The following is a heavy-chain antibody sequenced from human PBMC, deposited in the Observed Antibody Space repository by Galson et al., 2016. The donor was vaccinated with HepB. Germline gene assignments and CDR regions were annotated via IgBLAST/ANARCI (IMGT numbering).Heavy chain of an antibody. Sequence: SETLSLTCTVSGDSINYYYWSWIRQPAGKGLEWIGHIYTSGSTNYNPSLKSRVSMSVDTSKNDFSLKLRSVTAADTAVYYCARGGRSRSLNWFDPWGQGTLVTVSS. CDR2: IYTSGST. V-gene: IGHV4-4*07. J-gene: IGHJ5*02. CDR3: ARGGRSRSLNWFDP. D-gene: IGHD1-26*01. CDR1: GDSINYYY.